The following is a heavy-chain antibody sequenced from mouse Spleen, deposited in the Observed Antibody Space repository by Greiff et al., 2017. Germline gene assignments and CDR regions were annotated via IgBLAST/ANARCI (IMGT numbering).Heavy chain of an antibody. CDR2: IYPGSGNT. Sequence: QVQLQQSGPELVKPGASVKISCKASGYSFTSYYIHWVKQRPGQGLEWIGWIYPGSGNTKYNEKFKGKATLTADTSSSTAYMQLSSLTSEDSAVYYCARGYDAWFAYWGQGTLVTVSA. CDR3: ARGYDAWFAY. CDR1: GYSFTSYY. D-gene: IGHD2-3*01. J-gene: IGHJ3*01. V-gene: IGHV1-66*01.